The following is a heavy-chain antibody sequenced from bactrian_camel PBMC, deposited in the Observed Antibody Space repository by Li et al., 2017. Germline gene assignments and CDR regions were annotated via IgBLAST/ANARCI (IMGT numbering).Heavy chain of an antibody. CDR2: ISAGGGGT. Sequence: HVQLVESGGGSVQAGGSLRLSCVASLDGRHCMAWFRQAPGKEREGVAGISAGGGGTYYAESVKGRFTISRDKNTMYLQMNSLKPDDTAVYSCARVRGVVAVGFVDYWGQGTQVTVS. CDR1: LDGRHC. CDR3: ARVRGVVAVGFVDY. D-gene: IGHD6*01. J-gene: IGHJ4*01. V-gene: IGHV3S1*01.